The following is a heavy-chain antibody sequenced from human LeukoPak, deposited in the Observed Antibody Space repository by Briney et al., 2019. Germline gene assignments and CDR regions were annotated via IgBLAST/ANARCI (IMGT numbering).Heavy chain of an antibody. J-gene: IGHJ4*02. D-gene: IGHD1-26*01. CDR2: ISAYNGNT. V-gene: IGHV1-18*01. Sequence: GASVKVSCKASGYTFTSYGISWVRQAPGQGLEWMGWISAYNGNTNYAQKLQGRVTMTTDTSTSTAYMELRSLRSDDTAVYYCARDSLRHNSGSYPGDYWGQGTLVTVSS. CDR3: ARDSLRHNSGSYPGDY. CDR1: GYTFTSYG.